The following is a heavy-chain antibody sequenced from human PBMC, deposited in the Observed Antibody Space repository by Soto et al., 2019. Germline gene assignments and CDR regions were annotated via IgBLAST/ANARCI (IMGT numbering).Heavy chain of an antibody. CDR2: IYYSGST. Sequence: QVQLQESGPGLVKPSETLSLTCTVSGGSISSYYWSWIRQPPGKGLEWTGYIYYSGSTNYNPSLKSRVTISVDTSKNQFSLKLSSVTAADTAVYYCARELFGRSVWFDPWGQGTLVTVSS. J-gene: IGHJ5*02. CDR1: GGSISSYY. D-gene: IGHD3-10*01. CDR3: ARELFGRSVWFDP. V-gene: IGHV4-59*01.